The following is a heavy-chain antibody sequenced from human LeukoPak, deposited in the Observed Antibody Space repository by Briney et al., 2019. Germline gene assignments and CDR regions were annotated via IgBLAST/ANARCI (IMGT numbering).Heavy chain of an antibody. CDR1: GFTFNDYA. CDR3: AKDYYYDSSGYTYFDY. V-gene: IGHV3-9*03. Sequence: GRSLRLSCVASGFTFNDYAMQWVPQAPGKGLEWVSGISWNSGTIGYADSVKGRFTISRDNAKNSLYLQMNSLRAEDMAFYYCAKDYYYDSSGYTYFDYWGQGALVTVSS. D-gene: IGHD3-22*01. J-gene: IGHJ4*02. CDR2: ISWNSGTI.